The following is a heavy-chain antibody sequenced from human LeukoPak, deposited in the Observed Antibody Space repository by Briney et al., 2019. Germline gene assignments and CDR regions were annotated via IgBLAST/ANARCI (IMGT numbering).Heavy chain of an antibody. V-gene: IGHV4-4*07. CDR3: ARIPTEPQYPGYYYYYMDV. Sequence: SETLSLTCTVSGGSISSYYWSWIRQPAWKGLEWIGRIYTSGSTNYNPSLKSRVTMSVDTSKNQFSLKLSSVTAADTAVYYCARIPTEPQYPGYYYYYMDVWGKGTTVTVSS. D-gene: IGHD2-2*01. CDR1: GGSISSYY. CDR2: IYTSGST. J-gene: IGHJ6*03.